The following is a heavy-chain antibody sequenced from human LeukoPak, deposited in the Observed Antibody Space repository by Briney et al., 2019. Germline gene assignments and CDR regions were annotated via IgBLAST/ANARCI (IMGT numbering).Heavy chain of an antibody. CDR2: IYYSGST. Sequence: SETLSLTCTVSGGSISSYYWSWIRQPPGKGLEWIGYIYYSGSTNYNPSLKSRVTISVDTSKNQFSLKLSSVTAADTAVYYCARLQVHCGGDCYTRWFDPWGQGTLVTVSS. J-gene: IGHJ5*02. V-gene: IGHV4-59*08. D-gene: IGHD2-21*02. CDR1: GGSISSYY. CDR3: ARLQVHCGGDCYTRWFDP.